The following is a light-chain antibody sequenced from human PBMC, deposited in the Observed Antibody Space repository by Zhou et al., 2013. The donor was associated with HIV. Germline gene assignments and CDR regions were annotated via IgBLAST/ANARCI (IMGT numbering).Light chain of an antibody. CDR3: QQFISYPLT. V-gene: IGKV1-13*02. J-gene: IGKJ5*01. Sequence: AIQLTQSPSSLSASIGDRVTITCRASQGISSALAWYQQKPGKAPKFLIYDASSLESGVPSRFSGSGSGTDFTLTISSLQPEDFATYYCQQFISYPLTFGPTDDDWR. CDR1: QGISSA. CDR2: DAS.